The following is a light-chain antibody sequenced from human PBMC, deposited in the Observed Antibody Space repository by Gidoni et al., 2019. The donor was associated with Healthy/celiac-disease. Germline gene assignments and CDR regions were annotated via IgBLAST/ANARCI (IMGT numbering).Light chain of an antibody. CDR3: QQYNNWPPWT. J-gene: IGKJ1*01. Sequence: EIVMTPSPATLSVSPGERATLSCRASQSVSINFAWYQQKPGQAPRLLIYGASTRATGIPARFSGSGSGTEFTLTISSLQSEDFAVYYCQQYNNWPPWTFGQGTKVEIK. CDR1: QSVSIN. CDR2: GAS. V-gene: IGKV3-15*01.